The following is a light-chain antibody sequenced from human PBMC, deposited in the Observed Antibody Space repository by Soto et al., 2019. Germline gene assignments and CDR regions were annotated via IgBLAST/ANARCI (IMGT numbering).Light chain of an antibody. CDR2: LNSDGSH. Sequence: QPVLTQSPSASASLGASVKLTGTLSSGHSSYAIAWHQQRPEKGPRYLMKLNSDGSHSKGDGIPDRFSGSSSGAERYLTISSLQSEDEADYYCQTWVTGIQVFGGGTKLTVL. CDR3: QTWVTGIQV. J-gene: IGLJ2*01. V-gene: IGLV4-69*01. CDR1: SGHSSYA.